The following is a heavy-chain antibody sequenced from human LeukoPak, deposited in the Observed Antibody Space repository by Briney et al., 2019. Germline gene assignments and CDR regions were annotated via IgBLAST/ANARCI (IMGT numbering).Heavy chain of an antibody. CDR3: AKDNYYDSSGYIDY. J-gene: IGHJ4*02. D-gene: IGHD3-22*01. Sequence: GGSLRLSCAASGFTFDDYAMHWVRRAPGKGLEWVSGISWNSGSIGYADSVKGRFTISRDNAKNSLYLQMNSLRAEDMALYYCAKDNYYDSSGYIDYWGQGTLVTVSS. V-gene: IGHV3-9*03. CDR2: ISWNSGSI. CDR1: GFTFDDYA.